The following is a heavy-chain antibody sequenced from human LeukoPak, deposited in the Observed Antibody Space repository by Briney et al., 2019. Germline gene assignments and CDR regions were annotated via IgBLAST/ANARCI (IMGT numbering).Heavy chain of an antibody. J-gene: IGHJ4*02. Sequence: ASVKVSCKASGYTFTGYYMQWVRQAPGQGLEWMGRINPNSGGTNYAQKFQGRVTMTRDTSISTAYMELSRLRSDDTAVYYCASIDIVVVVAATPHWGQGTLVTVSS. CDR1: GYTFTGYY. CDR3: ASIDIVVVVAATPH. CDR2: INPNSGGT. D-gene: IGHD2-15*01. V-gene: IGHV1-2*06.